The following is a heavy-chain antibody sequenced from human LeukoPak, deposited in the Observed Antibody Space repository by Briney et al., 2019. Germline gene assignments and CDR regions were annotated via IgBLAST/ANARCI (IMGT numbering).Heavy chain of an antibody. CDR2: ISGYNGYT. Sequence: ASVKVSCKASGYTFTSYGISWVRQAPGQGLEWMGWISGYNGYTNYAQKLQGRVAMTTDTSTSTAYMELRSLRSDDTAVYYCARSGTSGYYYYMDVWGKGTTVTISS. CDR1: GYTFTSYG. CDR3: ARSGTSGYYYYMDV. J-gene: IGHJ6*03. D-gene: IGHD6-13*01. V-gene: IGHV1-18*01.